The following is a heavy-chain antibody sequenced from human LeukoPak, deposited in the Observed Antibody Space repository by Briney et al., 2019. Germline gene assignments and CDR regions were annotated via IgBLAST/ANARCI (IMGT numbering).Heavy chain of an antibody. D-gene: IGHD2-21*01. J-gene: IGHJ4*02. CDR3: ARLDWRGY. Sequence: SGGSLRLSCGASGFAFSSFRMSWVRQAPGRGLEWVSSISGNSADINNADSLKGRFTISRDNAKNSLYLQLNSLTVEDTAVYYCARLDWRGYWGQGTLVTVSS. CDR2: ISGNSADI. V-gene: IGHV3-21*01. CDR1: GFAFSSFR.